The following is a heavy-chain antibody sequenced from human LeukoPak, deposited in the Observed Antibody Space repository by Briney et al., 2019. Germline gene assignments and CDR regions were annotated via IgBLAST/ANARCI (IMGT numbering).Heavy chain of an antibody. CDR1: GFTFSSCA. D-gene: IGHD2-15*01. Sequence: GGSLRLSCAASGFTFSSCAMSWVRQAPGKGLEWVSAISGSGGSTYYADSVKGRFTISRDNSKNTLYLQMNSLRAEDTAVYYCAKKDIVVVVGANPYFDYWGQGTLVTVAS. J-gene: IGHJ4*02. CDR3: AKKDIVVVVGANPYFDY. CDR2: ISGSGGST. V-gene: IGHV3-23*01.